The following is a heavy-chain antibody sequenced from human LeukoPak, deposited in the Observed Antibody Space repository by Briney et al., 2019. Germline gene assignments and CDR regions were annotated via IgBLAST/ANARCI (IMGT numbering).Heavy chain of an antibody. J-gene: IGHJ2*01. CDR3: AKMGGYTYGYEWYFDL. V-gene: IGHV3-23*01. Sequence: GGAVRPSCAVSGFTFTSYAMSWVRQAPGKGLEWVSGINCSGGSTHYVDSVKGRFTNSRENYKNTLYLQMNSLRAEDTAVYYCAKMGGYTYGYEWYFDLWGGGTLVTLS. D-gene: IGHD5-18*01. CDR1: GFTFTSYA. CDR2: INCSGGST.